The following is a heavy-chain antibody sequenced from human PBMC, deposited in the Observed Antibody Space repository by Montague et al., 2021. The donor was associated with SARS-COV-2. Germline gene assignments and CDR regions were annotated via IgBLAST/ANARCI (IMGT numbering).Heavy chain of an antibody. J-gene: IGHJ4*02. CDR1: GFTFSSYW. Sequence: SLSLSWSASGFTFSSYWMYWVRQAPGRGLVWVSHISSDGSRRRYADSVKGRFTISRDNAKNTLYLQMNSLRAEDTAVYYCARDGEIVAVGYYFDSWGQGTLVTASS. CDR3: ARDGEIVAVGYYFDS. CDR2: ISSDGSRR. V-gene: IGHV3-74*01. D-gene: IGHD3-22*01.